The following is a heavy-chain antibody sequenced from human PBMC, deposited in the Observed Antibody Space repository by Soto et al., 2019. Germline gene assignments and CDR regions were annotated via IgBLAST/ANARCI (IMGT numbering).Heavy chain of an antibody. V-gene: IGHV1-18*01. CDR2: ISAHNGNT. CDR3: ARGRYGDY. CDR1: GYAFTTYG. Sequence: QVHLVQSGAEVKKPGASVKVSCKGSGYAFTTYGITWVRQAPGQGLEWMGWISAHNGNTNHAQKLQGRVTVTRDTSTSTAYMELRSLRSDDTAVYYCARGRYGDYGGQGALVTVSS. D-gene: IGHD1-1*01. J-gene: IGHJ4*02.